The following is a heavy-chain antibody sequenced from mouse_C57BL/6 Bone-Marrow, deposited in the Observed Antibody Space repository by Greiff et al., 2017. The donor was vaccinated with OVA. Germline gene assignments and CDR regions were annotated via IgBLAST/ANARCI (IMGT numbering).Heavy chain of an antibody. Sequence: QVQLQQPGAELVMPGASVKLSCKASGYTFTSYWMHWVKQRPGQGLEWIGEIDPSDSYTNYNQKFKGKSTLTVDTSSSTAYMQLSSLTSEDSAVYYCARSPRDGCADWGQGTLVTVSA. D-gene: IGHD3-3*01. V-gene: IGHV1-69*01. CDR2: IDPSDSYT. J-gene: IGHJ3*01. CDR3: ARSPRDGCAD. CDR1: GYTFTSYW.